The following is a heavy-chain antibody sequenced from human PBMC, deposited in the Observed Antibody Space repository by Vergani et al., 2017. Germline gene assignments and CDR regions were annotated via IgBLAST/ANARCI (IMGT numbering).Heavy chain of an antibody. CDR1: GGSISSYY. V-gene: IGHV4-59*01. CDR3: ARGYSSSWAYYYYYYGMDV. Sequence: QVQLQESGPGLVKPSETLSLTCTVSGGSISSYYWSWIRQPPGKGLEWIGDIYYSGSTNYNPSLKSRVTISVDTSKNQFSLKLSSVTAADTAVYYCARGYSSSWAYYYYYYGMDVWGQGTTVTVSS. J-gene: IGHJ6*02. D-gene: IGHD6-13*01. CDR2: IYYSGST.